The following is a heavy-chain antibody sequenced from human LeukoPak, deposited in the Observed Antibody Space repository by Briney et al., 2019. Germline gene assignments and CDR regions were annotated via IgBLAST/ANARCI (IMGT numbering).Heavy chain of an antibody. J-gene: IGHJ4*02. CDR2: IRSSSSAI. D-gene: IGHD1-26*01. V-gene: IGHV3-48*04. Sequence: PGGSLRLSCAASGFTFSTYSMNWVRQAPGKGLEWVSYIRSSSSAIYYADSVKGRFTISRDNAKNSLYLQMNSLRAEDTAVYYCVRDDTPSGSFDYWGQGTLVTVSS. CDR3: VRDDTPSGSFDY. CDR1: GFTFSTYS.